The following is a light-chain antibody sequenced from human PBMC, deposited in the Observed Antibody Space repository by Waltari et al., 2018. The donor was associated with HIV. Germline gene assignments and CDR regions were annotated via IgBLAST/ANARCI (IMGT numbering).Light chain of an antibody. Sequence: QSQLTQPPSISGAPGQRVAISCSGTSSNIGANFVSWYQQFPGMAPRLLIHGNDQRPSGSPDRVSSSKSGTSASLAISGLRAEDEADYYCATWDDRLSAWLFGGGTKLTVL. J-gene: IGLJ2*01. CDR3: ATWDDRLSAWL. CDR2: GND. V-gene: IGLV1-47*01. CDR1: SSNIGANF.